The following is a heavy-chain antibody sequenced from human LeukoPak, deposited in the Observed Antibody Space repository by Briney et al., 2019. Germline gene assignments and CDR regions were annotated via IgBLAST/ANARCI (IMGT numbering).Heavy chain of an antibody. D-gene: IGHD3-3*01. CDR3: ARVARYNYDFWSGYSDNWFDP. CDR1: GGSISSYY. CDR2: IYYSGST. Sequence: SETLSLTCTVSGGSISSYYWSWIRQPPGKELEWFGYIYYSGSTNYNPSLKSRVAISVDTSKKQFSLKLSSVTAADTAVYYCARVARYNYDFWSGYSDNWFDPWGQGTLVTLSS. V-gene: IGHV4-59*01. J-gene: IGHJ5*02.